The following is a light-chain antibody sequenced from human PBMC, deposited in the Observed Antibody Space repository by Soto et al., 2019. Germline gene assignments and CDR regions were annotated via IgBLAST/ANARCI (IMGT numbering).Light chain of an antibody. CDR2: ATS. Sequence: EIVLTQSPGTLSLSPGERATLSCRTSQSISSSYLAWSQQKPGQAPRLLISATSSRATGVPDRFSGSGSGTDFTLTISRLEPEDSAVYYCHQYVTSPPAWAFGQGTKGEIK. CDR1: QSISSSY. J-gene: IGKJ1*01. V-gene: IGKV3-20*01. CDR3: HQYVTSPPAWA.